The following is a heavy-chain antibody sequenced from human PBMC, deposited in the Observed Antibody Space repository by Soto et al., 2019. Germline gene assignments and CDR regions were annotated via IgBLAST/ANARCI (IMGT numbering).Heavy chain of an antibody. CDR3: AKVISPYCSGGSCYVDAFDI. CDR2: ISYDGSNK. J-gene: IGHJ3*02. D-gene: IGHD2-15*01. V-gene: IGHV3-30*18. Sequence: GGSLRLSCAASGFTFSSYGMHWVRQAPGKGLEWVAVISYDGSNKYYADSVKGRFTISRDNSKNTLYLQMTSLRAEDTAVYYCAKVISPYCSGGSCYVDAFDIWGQGTMVTVSS. CDR1: GFTFSSYG.